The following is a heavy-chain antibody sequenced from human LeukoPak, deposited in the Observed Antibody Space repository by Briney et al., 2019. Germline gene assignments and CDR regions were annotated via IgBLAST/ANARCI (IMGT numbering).Heavy chain of an antibody. CDR3: ARHEEDYGDYGESDY. CDR1: GGSISSSSYY. D-gene: IGHD4-17*01. J-gene: IGHJ4*02. CDR2: IYYSGST. V-gene: IGHV4-39*01. Sequence: PSETLSLTCTVSGGSISSSSYYWGWIRQPPGKGLEWIGSIYYSGSTYYNPSLKNRVTISVDTSKNQFSLKLSSVTAADTAVYYCARHEEDYGDYGESDYWGQGTLVTVSS.